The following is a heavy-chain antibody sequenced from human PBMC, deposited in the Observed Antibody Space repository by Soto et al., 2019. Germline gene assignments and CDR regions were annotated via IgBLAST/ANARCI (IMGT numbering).Heavy chain of an antibody. V-gene: IGHV1-2*02. CDR3: TRAYGAETFDF. D-gene: IGHD3-10*01. CDR2: VNPYGGGT. Sequence: ASVKVSCKASGYIFTGYIIHWLRQAPGQGLEWMGWVNPYGGGTHYAQNFRGRVTMTQNTAIGTAYMELSSLRSDDTATYYCTRAYGAETFDFWGQGTRVTVSS. J-gene: IGHJ5*01. CDR1: GYIFTGYI.